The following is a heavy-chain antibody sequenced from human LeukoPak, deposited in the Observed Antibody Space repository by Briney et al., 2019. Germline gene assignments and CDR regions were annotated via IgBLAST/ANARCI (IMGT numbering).Heavy chain of an antibody. J-gene: IGHJ4*02. Sequence: GGSLRLSCAASGFTFINYWMSWVRQAPGKGLEWVANIKQDGSEKYYVDSVKGRFTISRDNAKNSLYLQMNSLRAEDTAVYYCARDGRLRDMPVDYWGQGTLVTVSS. D-gene: IGHD3-16*01. V-gene: IGHV3-7*01. CDR2: IKQDGSEK. CDR1: GFTFINYW. CDR3: ARDGRLRDMPVDY.